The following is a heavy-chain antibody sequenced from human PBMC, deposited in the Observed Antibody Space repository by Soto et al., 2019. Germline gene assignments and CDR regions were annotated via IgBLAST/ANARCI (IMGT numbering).Heavy chain of an antibody. Sequence: QVQLVESGGGVVQPGRSLRLSCAASGFTFSSYAMHWVRQAPGKGLEWVAVISYDGSNKYYADSVKGRFTISRDNSKNSLYLQMNSLRAEDTAVYYCARGYEGDYFDYWGQGTLVTVSS. CDR3: ARGYEGDYFDY. CDR1: GFTFSSYA. V-gene: IGHV3-30-3*01. CDR2: ISYDGSNK. D-gene: IGHD3-16*01. J-gene: IGHJ4*02.